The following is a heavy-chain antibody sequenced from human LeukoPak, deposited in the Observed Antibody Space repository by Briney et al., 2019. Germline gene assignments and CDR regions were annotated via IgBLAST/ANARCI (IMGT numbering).Heavy chain of an antibody. J-gene: IGHJ4*02. CDR3: AIINHPDGRVY. D-gene: IGHD5-24*01. CDR2: IYAGNPDA. Sequence: GESLKISCKGSGYSFTTSWIGWVRQLPGKGLEWTAIIYAGNPDAKYSPSFQGQVSISTDRSISTAYLHWSSLKASDTAIYYCAIINHPDGRVYWGQGTLVTVSS. V-gene: IGHV5-51*01. CDR1: GYSFTTSW.